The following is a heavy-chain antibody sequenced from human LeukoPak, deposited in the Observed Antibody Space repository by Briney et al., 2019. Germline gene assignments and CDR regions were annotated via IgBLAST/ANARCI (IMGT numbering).Heavy chain of an antibody. D-gene: IGHD1-26*01. J-gene: IGHJ4*02. V-gene: IGHV3-23*01. CDR1: GFTFSSYA. Sequence: GGSLRLSCAASGFTFSSYAMSWVRQAPGKGLEWVSLVIGSGGTTYYADSVKGRFTISRDNSKNALYLQMNSLRAEDTAVYYCARDRIKSGSYYFDYWGQGTLVTVSS. CDR2: VIGSGGTT. CDR3: ARDRIKSGSYYFDY.